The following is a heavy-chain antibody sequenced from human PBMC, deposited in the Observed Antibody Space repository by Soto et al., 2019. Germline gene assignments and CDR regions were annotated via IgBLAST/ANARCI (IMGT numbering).Heavy chain of an antibody. D-gene: IGHD6-19*01. V-gene: IGHV3-21*01. CDR1: GFTFSSYS. J-gene: IGHJ6*03. CDR3: ARAVAVVGHYYYYYMDV. Sequence: GGSLRLSCSASGFTFSSYSMNWVRQAPGKGLEWVSSISSSCSYIYYADSVKGRFTISRDNAKNSLYLQMNSLRAEDTAVYYCARAVAVVGHYYYYYMDVWGKGTTVTVSS. CDR2: ISSSCSYI.